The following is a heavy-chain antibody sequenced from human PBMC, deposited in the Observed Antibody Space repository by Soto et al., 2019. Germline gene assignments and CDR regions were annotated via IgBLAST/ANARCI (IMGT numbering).Heavy chain of an antibody. Sequence: QLQLQESGARLVKSSQTLSLTCTVSGYSMTSGDYSWSWIRPPPGKGLEWLGYIYRTGNTHYSPSLKSRWSISPDRSKNQFSLELTSVTAADTAVYYVARGDYQYSIDYWGQGTLVTVSS. D-gene: IGHD2-2*01. V-gene: IGHV4-30-2*01. J-gene: IGHJ4*02. CDR3: ARGDYQYSIDY. CDR2: IYRTGNT. CDR1: GYSMTSGDYS.